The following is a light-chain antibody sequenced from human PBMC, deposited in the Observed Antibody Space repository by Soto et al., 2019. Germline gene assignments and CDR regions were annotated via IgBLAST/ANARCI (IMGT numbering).Light chain of an antibody. J-gene: IGKJ3*01. Sequence: EIVLTQSPATLSLSPGERATLSCRASQSVSSYLAWYQQKPGQAPRLLIYDASNRSTGIPARFSGSGSGTDFTLTISSLEPEAFAVYYCEHRSTWPFSFGTGTKVDIK. CDR2: DAS. CDR3: EHRSTWPFS. CDR1: QSVSSY. V-gene: IGKV3-11*01.